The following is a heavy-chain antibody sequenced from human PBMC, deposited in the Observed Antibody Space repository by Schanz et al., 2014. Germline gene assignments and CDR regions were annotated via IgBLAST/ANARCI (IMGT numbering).Heavy chain of an antibody. V-gene: IGHV1-18*01. CDR2: NSAYNGHT. CDR3: ARAKRFGDMDV. Sequence: QLQLVQSGAEVKKPGSSVKVSCKASGYTFTSYGINWVRQAPGQGLEWMGWNSAYNGHTDYAQKLQGRVSLTTDTSTSTAYMELRNLRSDDTAVYYCARAKRFGDMDVWGQGTTVTVSS. CDR1: GYTFTSYG. D-gene: IGHD3-10*01. J-gene: IGHJ6*02.